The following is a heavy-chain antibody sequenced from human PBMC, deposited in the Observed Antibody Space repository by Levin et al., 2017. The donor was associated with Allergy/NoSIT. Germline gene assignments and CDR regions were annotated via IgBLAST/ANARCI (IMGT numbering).Heavy chain of an antibody. Sequence: LSLTCAASGFTFSSYSMNWVRQAPGKGLEWVSYISSSSSTIYYADSVKGRFTISRDNAKNSLYLQMNSLRDEDTAVYYCARDLAPLNWNDHYFDYWGQGTLVTVSS. V-gene: IGHV3-48*02. CDR2: ISSSSSTI. CDR1: GFTFSSYS. CDR3: ARDLAPLNWNDHYFDY. D-gene: IGHD1-1*01. J-gene: IGHJ4*02.